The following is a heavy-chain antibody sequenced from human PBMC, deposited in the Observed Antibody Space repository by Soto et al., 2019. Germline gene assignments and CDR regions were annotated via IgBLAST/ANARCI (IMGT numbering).Heavy chain of an antibody. V-gene: IGHV3-66*01. J-gene: IGHJ3*02. D-gene: IGHD1-26*01. CDR3: ASDLSGRSNAFDI. CDR1: GFTVSSTY. CDR2: IYSGGTT. Sequence: GGSLRLSCAASGFTVSSTYMSWVRQAPGKGLEWVSLIYSGGTTYYADSVKGRFTISRDNSKNTLYLQMDSLRAEDTAVYYCASDLSGRSNAFDIWCQGTMLTISS.